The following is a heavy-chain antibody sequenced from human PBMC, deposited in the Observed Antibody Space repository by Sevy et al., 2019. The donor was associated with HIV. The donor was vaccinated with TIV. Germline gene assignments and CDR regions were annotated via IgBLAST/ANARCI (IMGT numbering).Heavy chain of an antibody. D-gene: IGHD6-6*01. Sequence: GGSLRLSCAASGFRFRDYRMNWVRQAPGKGLEWVSYITSSSNTINYADSVKGRFTISRDNGRNSLYLQINSLRHEDTAVYYCARGRGRGEVARDLWGQGTLVTVSS. CDR3: ARGRGRGEVARDL. V-gene: IGHV3-48*02. J-gene: IGHJ5*02. CDR2: ITSSSNTI. CDR1: GFRFRDYR.